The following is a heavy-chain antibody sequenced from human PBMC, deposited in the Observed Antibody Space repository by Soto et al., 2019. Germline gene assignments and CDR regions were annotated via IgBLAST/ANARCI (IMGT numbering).Heavy chain of an antibody. Sequence: GGSLRLSCAASGFTFSNYAMTWVRQAPGKGLEWVSVITGSGGSTYYADSVKGRFTISRDNSKNTLYLQMNSLRAEDTAVYYCARGTYYDFWSGYPNDAFDIWGQGTMVTVSS. D-gene: IGHD3-3*01. CDR1: GFTFSNYA. V-gene: IGHV3-23*01. J-gene: IGHJ3*02. CDR2: ITGSGGST. CDR3: ARGTYYDFWSGYPNDAFDI.